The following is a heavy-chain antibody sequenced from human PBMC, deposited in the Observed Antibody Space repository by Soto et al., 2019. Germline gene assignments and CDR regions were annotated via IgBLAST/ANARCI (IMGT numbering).Heavy chain of an antibody. CDR2: ISSSSSYI. V-gene: IGHV3-21*01. J-gene: IGHJ4*02. CDR3: ARDQAVAGSDFDY. Sequence: GTLRLACAASGFTLRSYSMTWVRQAPGKGLEWVSSISSSSSYIYYADSVKGRFTISRDNAKNSLYLQMNSLRAEDTAVYYCARDQAVAGSDFDYWGQGTLVTV. CDR1: GFTLRSYS. D-gene: IGHD6-19*01.